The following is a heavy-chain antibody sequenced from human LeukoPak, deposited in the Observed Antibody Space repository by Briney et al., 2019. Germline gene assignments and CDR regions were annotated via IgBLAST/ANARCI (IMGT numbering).Heavy chain of an antibody. D-gene: IGHD5-18*01. CDR1: GGSFSGYY. V-gene: IGHV4-34*01. CDR2: INHSGST. J-gene: IGHJ4*02. CDR3: ARTFDSALATAFDC. Sequence: SXTLSLTCAAYGGSFSGYYWSWIRQPPGKGLEWIGEINHSGSTNYNPSLTSRVTISVDTSKNQFSLKLSSVTAADTAVYFCARTFDSALATAFDCWGQGTLVTVSS.